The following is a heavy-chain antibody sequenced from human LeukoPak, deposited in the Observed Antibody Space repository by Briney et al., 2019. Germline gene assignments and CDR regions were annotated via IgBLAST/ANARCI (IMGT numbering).Heavy chain of an antibody. Sequence: SETLSLTCTVSGGSISSYYWSWIRQPPGKGLEWIGYIYYSGSTNYNPSLKSRVTISVDTSKNQLSLKLSSVTAADTAVYYCARATVYSGSYLPLFDYWGQGTLVTVSS. V-gene: IGHV4-59*01. D-gene: IGHD1-26*01. CDR1: GGSISSYY. J-gene: IGHJ4*02. CDR3: ARATVYSGSYLPLFDY. CDR2: IYYSGST.